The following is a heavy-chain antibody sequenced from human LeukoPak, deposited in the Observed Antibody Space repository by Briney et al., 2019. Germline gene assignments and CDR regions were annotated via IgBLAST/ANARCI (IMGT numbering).Heavy chain of an antibody. Sequence: PSETLSPTCTVSGGSISSYYWSWIRQPPGKGLEWIGYIYYSGSTNYNPSLKSRVTISVDTSKNQFSLKLSSVTAADTAVYYCARGVAARPNRSYYYYYMDVWGKGTTVTVSS. CDR3: ARGVAARPNRSYYYYYMDV. V-gene: IGHV4-59*01. CDR2: IYYSGST. D-gene: IGHD6-6*01. J-gene: IGHJ6*03. CDR1: GGSISSYY.